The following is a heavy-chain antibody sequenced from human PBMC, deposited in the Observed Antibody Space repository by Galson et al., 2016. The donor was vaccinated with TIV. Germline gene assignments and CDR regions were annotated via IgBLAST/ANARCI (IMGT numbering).Heavy chain of an antibody. CDR1: GGTFISYT. V-gene: IGHV1-69*02. J-gene: IGHJ4*02. Sequence: SVKVSCKASGGTFISYTLSWVRQAPGQGLEWMGRIIPVLGMTNYAQNFQGRVTIAADRSTGTAYLELSSLKPGDTAVYYCARADSVDISSTGYWGQGTLVTVSS. CDR2: IIPVLGMT. CDR3: ARADSVDISSTGY. D-gene: IGHD3-9*01.